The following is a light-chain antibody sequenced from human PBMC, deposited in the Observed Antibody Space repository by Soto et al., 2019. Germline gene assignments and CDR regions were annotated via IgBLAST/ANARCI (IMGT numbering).Light chain of an antibody. J-gene: IGKJ1*01. CDR3: QQSYGSSWT. V-gene: IGKV1-39*01. Sequence: DIQMTLSPSSLSASVGDGVTITCRASQSITTYLNWYQQKPGKAPKLLMYAASSLPSGVPSRFSGSGSGTEFTLTIADLQPEDIGTYFCQQSYGSSWTFGQGTKVDIK. CDR1: QSITTY. CDR2: AAS.